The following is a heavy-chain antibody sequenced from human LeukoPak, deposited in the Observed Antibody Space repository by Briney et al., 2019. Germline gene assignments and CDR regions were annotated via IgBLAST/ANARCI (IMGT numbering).Heavy chain of an antibody. D-gene: IGHD2-2*01. CDR2: ISAYNGNT. CDR3: ARAPYCSSTSCYLSEYFQH. J-gene: IGHJ1*01. V-gene: IGHV1-18*01. Sequence: ASVEVSCKASGYTFTSYGISWVRQAPGQGREGMGWISAYNGNTNDAQKLQGRVTMTTDTSTSTAYMELRSLRSDDTAVYSCARAPYCSSTSCYLSEYFQHWGQGTLVTVSS. CDR1: GYTFTSYG.